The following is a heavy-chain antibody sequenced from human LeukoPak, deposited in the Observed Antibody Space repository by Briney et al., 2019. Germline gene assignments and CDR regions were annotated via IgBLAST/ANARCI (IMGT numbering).Heavy chain of an antibody. V-gene: IGHV5-51*01. J-gene: IGHJ6*03. CDR3: ARSGYSYGWNYYIDV. D-gene: IGHD5-18*01. Sequence: GESLKISCKGSGYSFISYWIGWVRQMTGKGLEWMGVIYPGESDTRYSPSFHGQATISAPRSISTAYPQWSSLKASVSAMYYSARSGYSYGWNYYIDVWGKGTTFTAS. CDR1: GYSFISYW. CDR2: IYPGESDT.